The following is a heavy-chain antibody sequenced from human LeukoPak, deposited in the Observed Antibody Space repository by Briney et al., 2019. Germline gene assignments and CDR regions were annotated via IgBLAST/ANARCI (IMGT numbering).Heavy chain of an antibody. D-gene: IGHD2-2*01. CDR2: ISAYNGNT. CDR1: GYTFTGYY. V-gene: IGHV1-18*04. CDR3: ARERECSSTSCYEDLYYYYYGMDV. J-gene: IGHJ6*02. Sequence: ASVKVSCKASGYTFTGYYMHWVRQAPGQGLEWMGWISAYNGNTNYAQKLQGRVTMTTDRSTSTAYMELRSLRSDDTAVYYCARERECSSTSCYEDLYYYYYGMDVWGQGTTVTVSS.